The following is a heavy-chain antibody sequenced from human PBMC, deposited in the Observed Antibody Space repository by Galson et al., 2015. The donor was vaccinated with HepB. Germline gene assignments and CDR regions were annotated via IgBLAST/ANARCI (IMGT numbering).Heavy chain of an antibody. CDR1: GFTFSSYG. D-gene: IGHD3-22*01. CDR3: ARNYYDSSGYLTLPDY. J-gene: IGHJ4*02. CDR2: IWYDGSNK. V-gene: IGHV3-33*08. Sequence: SLRLSCAASGFTFSSYGMHWVRQAPGKGLEWVAVIWYDGSNKYYADSVKGRFTISRDNSKNTLYLQMNSLGAEDTAVYYCARNYYDSSGYLTLPDYWGQGTLVTVSS.